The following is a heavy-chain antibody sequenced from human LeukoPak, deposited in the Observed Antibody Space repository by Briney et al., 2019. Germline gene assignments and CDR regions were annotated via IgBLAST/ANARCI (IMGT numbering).Heavy chain of an antibody. Sequence: GGSLRLSCAASGFTFNRYAMSWVRQAPGKGLEWVSGISGSGYGTYYGDSVKGRFTISRDNSKNTVYLQMNSLRAEDTALYYCTKDLSSYTTSSRGYGMDVWGRGTTVTVSS. J-gene: IGHJ6*02. V-gene: IGHV3-23*01. CDR2: ISGSGYGT. CDR1: GFTFNRYA. CDR3: TKDLSSYTTSSRGYGMDV. D-gene: IGHD6-6*01.